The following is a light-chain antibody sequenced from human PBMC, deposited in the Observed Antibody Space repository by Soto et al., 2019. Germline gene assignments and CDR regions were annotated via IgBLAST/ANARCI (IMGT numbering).Light chain of an antibody. CDR3: QRYGRSPLPHT. J-gene: IGKJ2*01. V-gene: IGKV3-20*01. Sequence: EIVLTQSPGTLSLSPGERATLSCRASQSITSNFLSWYQQKHGQAPGLLIYGASTRAAGVPDRFSGSGSGTDFTLTITSREPEDFAVYSCQRYGRSPLPHTFGQGTKVGVK. CDR2: GAS. CDR1: QSITSNF.